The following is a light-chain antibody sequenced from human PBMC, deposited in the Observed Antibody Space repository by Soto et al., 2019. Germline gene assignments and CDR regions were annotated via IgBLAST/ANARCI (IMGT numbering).Light chain of an antibody. CDR1: TSDIGGYNY. V-gene: IGLV2-8*01. J-gene: IGLJ1*01. CDR2: EVN. CDR3: SSHGGNSPYV. Sequence: QSALTQPPSASGSPGQSVAMSCTGTTSDIGGYNYVSWYQQHPGKAPKLMIYEVNKRPSGVPDRFSGSKSGNTASLTVSGLQAEDEADYYCSSHGGNSPYVFGTGTKPTVL.